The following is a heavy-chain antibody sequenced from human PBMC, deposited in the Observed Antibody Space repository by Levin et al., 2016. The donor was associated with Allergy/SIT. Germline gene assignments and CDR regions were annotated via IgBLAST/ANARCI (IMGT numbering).Heavy chain of an antibody. CDR2: ISGSGDST. D-gene: IGHD2-2*01. J-gene: IGHJ6*02. CDR1: GFTFSSYA. Sequence: GESLKISCAASGFTFSSYAMSWVRQAPGKGLEWVSSISGSGDSTYYADSVKGRFTISRDNSKNTLYLQMNSLRAEDPAVYYCAKDLLSQNIVVVPAATQYGMDVWGQGTTVTVSS. CDR3: AKDLLSQNIVVVPAATQYGMDV. V-gene: IGHV3-23*01.